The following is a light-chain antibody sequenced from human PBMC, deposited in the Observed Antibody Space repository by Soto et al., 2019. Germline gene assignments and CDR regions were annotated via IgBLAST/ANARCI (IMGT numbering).Light chain of an antibody. CDR3: QQYNNWPPWT. CDR2: GAS. V-gene: IGKV3-15*01. Sequence: IVMTQYPATLSVSPGEGATVSCGASQSVSSNLAWYQQKPGQAPRLLIYGASTRATGIPARFSGSGSGKEFTLTISSLQPEDFAVYYCQQYNNWPPWTFGQGTKVDIK. CDR1: QSVSSN. J-gene: IGKJ1*01.